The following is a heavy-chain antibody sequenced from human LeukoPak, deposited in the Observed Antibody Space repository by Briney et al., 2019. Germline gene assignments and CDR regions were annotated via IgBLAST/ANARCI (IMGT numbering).Heavy chain of an antibody. D-gene: IGHD2-15*01. CDR3: AIIGGEVPYCSGGSCYSQSRATVRRTNRVYGMDV. CDR2: INPNSGGT. Sequence: ASVKVSCKASGYTFTGYYMHWVRQAPGQRLEWMGWINPNSGGTNYAQRFQGRVTMTRDTSISTVYMELSRLRSDDTAVYYCAIIGGEVPYCSGGSCYSQSRATVRRTNRVYGMDVWGQGTTVTVSS. CDR1: GYTFTGYY. J-gene: IGHJ6*02. V-gene: IGHV1-2*02.